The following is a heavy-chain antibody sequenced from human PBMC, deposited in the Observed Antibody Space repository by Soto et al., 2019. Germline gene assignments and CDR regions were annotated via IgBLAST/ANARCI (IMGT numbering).Heavy chain of an antibody. J-gene: IGHJ6*04. D-gene: IGHD6-19*01. CDR2: IDPSDSYT. CDR1: GYSFTSYW. V-gene: IGHV5-10-1*01. Sequence: GESLKISCKGSGYSFTSYWISWVRQMPGKGLEWMGRIDPSDSYTNYSPSFQGHVTISADKSISTAYLQWSSLKASDTAMYYCARHPPKGAAVAGLHYGMDVWRKGTTVTVSS. CDR3: ARHPPKGAAVAGLHYGMDV.